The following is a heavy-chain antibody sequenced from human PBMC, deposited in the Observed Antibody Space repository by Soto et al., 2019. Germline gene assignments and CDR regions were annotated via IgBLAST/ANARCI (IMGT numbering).Heavy chain of an antibody. J-gene: IGHJ4*02. D-gene: IGHD3-10*01. Sequence: QVQLQESGPGLVKPSETLSLTCTVSGGSISSYYWSWIRQPPGKGLEWIGYIYHHGSTNYNPSLKGRATLSVDTSKDQFSLKLSSVTAADTAVYYCARRYGGAVDHWGQGTLVTVSS. CDR3: ARRYGGAVDH. CDR2: IYHHGST. V-gene: IGHV4-59*08. CDR1: GGSISSYY.